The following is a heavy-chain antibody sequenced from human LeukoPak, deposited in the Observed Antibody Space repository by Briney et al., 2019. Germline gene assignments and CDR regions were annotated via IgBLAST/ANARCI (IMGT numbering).Heavy chain of an antibody. D-gene: IGHD2-8*01. CDR3: SRENGAFSPFGY. CDR1: GGSITSTNW. J-gene: IGHJ4*02. CDR2: VSLSGLT. V-gene: IGHV4-4*02. Sequence: SETLSLTCGVSGGSITSTNWWSWVLQPPGQGLEWIGEVSLSGLTNYNPSLSSRVIMALDTSKNHLSLHLTSVTAADTAVYYCSRENGAFSPFGYWGQGYLVTV.